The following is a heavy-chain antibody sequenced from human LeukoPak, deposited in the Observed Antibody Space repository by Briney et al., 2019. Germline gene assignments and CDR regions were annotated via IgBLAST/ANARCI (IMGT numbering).Heavy chain of an antibody. CDR2: INPSGDST. CDR1: GYTFITYY. CDR3: ARGGGSGYFDY. V-gene: IGHV1-46*01. D-gene: IGHD3-10*01. J-gene: IGHJ4*02. Sequence: GASVKVSCKASGYTFITYYMHWVRQAPGQGLEWMGIINPSGDSTSYAQKFQGRVTMTRDTSTSTVYMELSSLRSEDTAVYYCARGGGSGYFDYWGQGTLVTVSS.